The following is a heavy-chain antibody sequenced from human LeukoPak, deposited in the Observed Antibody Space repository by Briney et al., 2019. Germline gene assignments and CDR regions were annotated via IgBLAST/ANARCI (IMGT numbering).Heavy chain of an antibody. J-gene: IGHJ4*02. CDR1: GGSFSGYY. V-gene: IGHV4-34*01. CDR2: INHSGST. CDR3: ARDTYYYGSGSYSSYYFDY. Sequence: PSETLSLTCAVYGGSFSGYYWSWIRQPPGKGLEWIGEINHSGSTNYNPSLKSRVTISVDTSKNQFSLKLSSVTAADTAVYYCARDTYYYGSGSYSSYYFDYWGQGTLVTVSS. D-gene: IGHD3-10*01.